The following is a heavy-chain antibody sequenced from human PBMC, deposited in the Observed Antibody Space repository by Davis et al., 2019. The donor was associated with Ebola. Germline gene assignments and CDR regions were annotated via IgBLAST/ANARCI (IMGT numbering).Heavy chain of an antibody. V-gene: IGHV3-23*05. J-gene: IGHJ4*02. D-gene: IGHD7-27*01. CDR2: SETSYTNFNA. CDR1: GFISSNYV. CDR3: AIIGVRHSGDY. Sequence: GESLKISCEISGFISSNYVMYWVRQASGKGLEWISASETSYTNFNANYADSVKGRFTIIRDNSRNTVFLQMNSLRVDDTALYYFAIIGVRHSGDYWGQGTPVTASS.